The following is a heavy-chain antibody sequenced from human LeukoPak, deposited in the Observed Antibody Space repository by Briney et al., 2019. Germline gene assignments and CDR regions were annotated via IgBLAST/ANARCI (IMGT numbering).Heavy chain of an antibody. Sequence: PGGSLRLSCAASGFTFSSYWMGWVRQAPGKGLEWVANIKEDGSERYYVDSVKGPFTISRDNAKNSLYLQMNSLRAEDTAVYYCARAHSSSFDYWGQGTLVTVSS. CDR3: ARAHSSSFDY. CDR2: IKEDGSER. CDR1: GFTFSSYW. J-gene: IGHJ4*02. D-gene: IGHD6-6*01. V-gene: IGHV3-7*01.